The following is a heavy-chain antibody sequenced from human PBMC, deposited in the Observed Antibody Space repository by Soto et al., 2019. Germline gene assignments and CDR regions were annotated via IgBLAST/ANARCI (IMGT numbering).Heavy chain of an antibody. Sequence: GGSLRLSCAVSGFTFDKYGMHWVRQAPGKGLEWVAAMTYDGINEYYGDSVKGRFTISRDNSKNTLFLQMNSLRTEDTAVYYCAASISGTTYGMDVWGQGTTVTVSS. V-gene: IGHV3-30*03. CDR2: MTYDGINE. CDR3: AASISGTTYGMDV. J-gene: IGHJ6*02. D-gene: IGHD1-7*01. CDR1: GFTFDKYG.